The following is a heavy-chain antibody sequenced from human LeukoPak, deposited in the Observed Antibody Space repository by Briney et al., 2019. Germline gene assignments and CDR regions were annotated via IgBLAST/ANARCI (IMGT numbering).Heavy chain of an antibody. CDR2: INHSGST. V-gene: IGHV4-34*01. J-gene: IGHJ4*02. D-gene: IGHD3-10*01. Sequence: KPSETLSLTCAVYGGSFSGYYWSWIRQPPGKGLEWIGEINHSGSTNYNPSLESRVTISVDTSKNQFSLKLSSVTAADTAIYYCAKHYMGSSYNRALDYWGQGTLVTVSS. CDR3: AKHYMGSSYNRALDY. CDR1: GGSFSGYY.